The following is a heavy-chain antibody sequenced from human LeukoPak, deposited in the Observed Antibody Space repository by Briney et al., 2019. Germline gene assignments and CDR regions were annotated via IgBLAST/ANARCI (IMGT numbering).Heavy chain of an antibody. V-gene: IGHV3-23*01. J-gene: IGHJ4*02. CDR3: AKGFCGLTPYFDY. Sequence: GGSLRLSCAASGFTFSSFAMSWVRQVPGKGREWVSAISGSGNSTYDADSVKGRFAISRDNSKNTLYVQMTSLRDEDTAVYDCAKGFCGLTPYFDYWGQGTLVTVSS. D-gene: IGHD3-16*01. CDR2: ISGSGNST. CDR1: GFTFSSFA.